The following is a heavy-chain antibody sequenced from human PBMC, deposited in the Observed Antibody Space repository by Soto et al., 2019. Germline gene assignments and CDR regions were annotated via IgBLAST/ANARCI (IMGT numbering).Heavy chain of an antibody. Sequence: LLTLSLTCGVSGGSIRGGGGCRSWIRQPPGKGLEWIGYIYHSGSTYYNPSLKSRVTISVDRSKNQFSLKLSSVTAADKAVYYCARSGGPRYFDYWGQGTLVTVSP. D-gene: IGHD3-10*01. CDR3: ARSGGPRYFDY. V-gene: IGHV4-30-2*01. J-gene: IGHJ4*02. CDR2: IYHSGST. CDR1: GGSIRGGGGC.